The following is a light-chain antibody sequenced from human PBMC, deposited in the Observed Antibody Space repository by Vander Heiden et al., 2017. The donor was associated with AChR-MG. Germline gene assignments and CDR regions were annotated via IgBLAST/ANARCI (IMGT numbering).Light chain of an antibody. V-gene: IGKV3-11*01. CDR2: DAS. CDR1: QSVSSY. J-gene: IGKJ3*01. Sequence: EIVLTQSPAPLSLSPGERATLSYRASQSVSSYLAWYQQKPGQAPRLLIYDASNRATGIPARFSGSGSGTDFTLTISSLGPEDFAVYYCQTWFTFGPGTKVDIK. CDR3: QTWFT.